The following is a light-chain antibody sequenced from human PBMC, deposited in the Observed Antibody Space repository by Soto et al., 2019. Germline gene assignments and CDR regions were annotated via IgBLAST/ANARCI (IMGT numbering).Light chain of an antibody. Sequence: EVVLTQSPATLSLSPGERPTLPFRASQSIATYLAWYQQKPGRAPSLLIFDASNRATGIPARFSGSGSGTEFTLTISSLQPEDFATYYCLQYNNYPLPFGPGTKVAI. CDR1: QSIATY. CDR2: DAS. J-gene: IGKJ3*01. V-gene: IGKV3-11*01. CDR3: LQYNNYPLP.